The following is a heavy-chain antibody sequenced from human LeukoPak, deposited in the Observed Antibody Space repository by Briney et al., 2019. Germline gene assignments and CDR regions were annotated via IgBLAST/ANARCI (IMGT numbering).Heavy chain of an antibody. J-gene: IGHJ4*02. CDR1: GFTFSSYW. D-gene: IGHD3-22*01. Sequence: QPGGSLRLSCAASGFTFSSYWMSWVRQAPGKGLEWVANIKQDGSEKYYVDSVKGRLTISRDNAKNSLYLQMNSLRAEDTAVYYCARDHYYDSSGPHDYWGQGTLVTVSS. V-gene: IGHV3-7*01. CDR2: IKQDGSEK. CDR3: ARDHYYDSSGPHDY.